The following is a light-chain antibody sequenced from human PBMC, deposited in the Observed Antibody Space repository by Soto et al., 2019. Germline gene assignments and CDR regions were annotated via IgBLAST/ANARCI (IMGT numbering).Light chain of an antibody. CDR2: GAS. Sequence: ERVITQSPATLSVSPGERATLSCRASQSVGSNLAWYQQKPGQAPRLLIFGASSRATGVPARFSGSGSGTEFTLTINSLQSEDFAVYCCQQYDNLPLTFGPGTKVDIK. J-gene: IGKJ3*01. CDR1: QSVGSN. CDR3: QQYDNLPLT. V-gene: IGKV3-15*01.